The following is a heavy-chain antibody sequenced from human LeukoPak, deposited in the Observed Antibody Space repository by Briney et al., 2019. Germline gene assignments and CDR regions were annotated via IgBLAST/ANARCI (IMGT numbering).Heavy chain of an antibody. J-gene: IGHJ4*02. CDR1: GGSISSGDYY. CDR3: AGLRGGATPFDY. CDR2: IYYSGST. V-gene: IGHV4-30-4*08. D-gene: IGHD1-26*01. Sequence: PSQTLSLTCTVSGGSISSGDYYWSWIRQPPGKGLEWIGYIYYSGSTYYNPSLKSRVTISVDTSKNQFSLKLSSVTAADTAVYYCAGLRGGATPFDYWGQGTLVTVSS.